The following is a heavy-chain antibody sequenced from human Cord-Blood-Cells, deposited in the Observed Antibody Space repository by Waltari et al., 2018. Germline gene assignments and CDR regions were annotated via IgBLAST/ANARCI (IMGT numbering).Heavy chain of an antibody. J-gene: IGHJ4*02. D-gene: IGHD7-27*01. Sequence: QVQLQQWGAGLLKPSETLSLTCAVYGGSFSGYYWSWIRQPPGKGLEWIGEINHSGSTNYNPSLKRRVTISVDTSKNQFSLKLSSVTAADTAVYYCARHGEDGTPFDYWGQGTLVTVSS. CDR3: ARHGEDGTPFDY. CDR1: GGSFSGYY. CDR2: INHSGST. V-gene: IGHV4-34*01.